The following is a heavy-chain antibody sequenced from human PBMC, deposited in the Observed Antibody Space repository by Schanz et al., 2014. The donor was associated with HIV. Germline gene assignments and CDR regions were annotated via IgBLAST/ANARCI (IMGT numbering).Heavy chain of an antibody. Sequence: QVQLVQSGAEVKKPGASVKVSCKASGYTFTNYFIHWVRQAPGQGLEWMGWINPNRGNAGFAQNFQGRVTLTRDTSITTAYMELTSLRPEDTAVYYCARRRGWGSYRYFPYGLDVWGQGTTVTVSS. J-gene: IGHJ6*02. CDR2: INPNRGNA. V-gene: IGHV1-8*02. CDR1: GYTFTNYF. D-gene: IGHD3-16*02. CDR3: ARRRGWGSYRYFPYGLDV.